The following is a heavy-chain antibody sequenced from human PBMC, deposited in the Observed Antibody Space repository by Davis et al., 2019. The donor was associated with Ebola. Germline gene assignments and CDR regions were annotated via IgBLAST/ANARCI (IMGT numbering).Heavy chain of an antibody. D-gene: IGHD3-22*01. CDR2: IYHSGST. CDR3: ARDVGPYYDSSGYYLVGAFDI. CDR1: GGSISSSNW. Sequence: SETLSLTCAVSGGSISSSNWWSWVRQPPGKGLEWIGEIYHSGSTNYNPSLKSRVTISVDKSKNPVSLKLSSVTAADTAVYYCARDVGPYYDSSGYYLVGAFDIWGQGTMVTGSS. V-gene: IGHV4-4*02. J-gene: IGHJ3*02.